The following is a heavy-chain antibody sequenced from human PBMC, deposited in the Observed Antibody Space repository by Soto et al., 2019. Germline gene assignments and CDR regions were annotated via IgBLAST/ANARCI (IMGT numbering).Heavy chain of an antibody. CDR1: GYTLTELS. Sequence: ASVKVSCKVSGYTLTELSMHWVRQAPGKGLEWMGGFDPEDGETIYAQKFQGRVTMTEDTSTDTAYMALSSLRSEDTALYYCATDLGSSWDDDWAQETLVPVSS. J-gene: IGHJ4*02. D-gene: IGHD6-13*01. CDR3: ATDLGSSWDDD. V-gene: IGHV1-24*01. CDR2: FDPEDGET.